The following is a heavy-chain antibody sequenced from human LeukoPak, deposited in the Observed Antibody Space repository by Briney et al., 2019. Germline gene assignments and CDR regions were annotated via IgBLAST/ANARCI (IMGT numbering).Heavy chain of an antibody. CDR1: GYSFTSYG. V-gene: IGHV1-18*01. CDR2: ISAYNGNT. Sequence: ASVNVSCKASGYSFTSYGISWVRQAAGQGLEGMGWISAYNGNTNYAQKLQGRVTMTTDTSTSTAYMELRSLRSDDTAVYYCARVKGIVVVPAADYWGQGTLVTVSS. D-gene: IGHD2-2*01. CDR3: ARVKGIVVVPAADY. J-gene: IGHJ4*02.